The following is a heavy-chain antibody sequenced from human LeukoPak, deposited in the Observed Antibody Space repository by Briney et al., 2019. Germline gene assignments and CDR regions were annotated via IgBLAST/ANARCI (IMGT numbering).Heavy chain of an antibody. CDR2: INSSSSYI. V-gene: IGHV3-21*01. Sequence: GGSLTLSCVASGFTFSRYSMNWLRQAPGKGLDWVSSINSSSSYIHYADSVKGRFTISRDNAKNSLYLQMNSLRAEDTAVYYCAKDGYFDWLLVSSRGNYFDYWGQGTLVTVSS. J-gene: IGHJ4*02. CDR1: GFTFSRYS. CDR3: AKDGYFDWLLVSSRGNYFDY. D-gene: IGHD3-9*01.